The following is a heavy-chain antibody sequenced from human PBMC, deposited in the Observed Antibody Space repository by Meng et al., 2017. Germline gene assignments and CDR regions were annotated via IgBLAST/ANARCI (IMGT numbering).Heavy chain of an antibody. V-gene: IGHV3-23*01. CDR1: GFTFSSYS. Sequence: GGSLRLSCAASGFTFSSYSMRWVRQAPGKGLEWVSAISGSGGSTYYADSVKGRFTISRDNSKNTLYLQMNSLRAEDTAVYYCAKNRLDIVVVVAANVDYWGQGTLVTVSS. D-gene: IGHD2-15*01. J-gene: IGHJ4*02. CDR3: AKNRLDIVVVVAANVDY. CDR2: ISGSGGST.